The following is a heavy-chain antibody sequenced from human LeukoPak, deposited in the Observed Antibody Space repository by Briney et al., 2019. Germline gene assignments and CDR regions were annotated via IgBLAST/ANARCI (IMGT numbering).Heavy chain of an antibody. CDR1: GFTFSDYY. CDR2: ISSSDSSI. CDR3: ARILEGYHYYMDV. V-gene: IGHV3-11*04. J-gene: IGHJ6*03. Sequence: KAGGSLRLSCAASGFTFSDYYMSWIRQAPGKGLEWVSYISSSDSSICYADSVKGRFTISRDNTKNSLYLQMNSLRAEDTATYYCARILEGYHYYMDVWGKGTTVTVSS.